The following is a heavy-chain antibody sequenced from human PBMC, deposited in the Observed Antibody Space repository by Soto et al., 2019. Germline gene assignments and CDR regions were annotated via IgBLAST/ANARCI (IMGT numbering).Heavy chain of an antibody. J-gene: IGHJ6*02. V-gene: IGHV3-30*18. CDR1: GFTFSSYG. D-gene: IGHD6-6*01. Sequence: QVQLVESGGGVVQPGRSLRLSCAASGFTFSSYGMHWVRQAPGKGLEWVAVISYDGSNKYYADSVKGRFTISRDNSKNTLYLQMNSLRAEDTAVYYCANTPAARPRDYYYYGMDVWGQGTTVTVSS. CDR2: ISYDGSNK. CDR3: ANTPAARPRDYYYYGMDV.